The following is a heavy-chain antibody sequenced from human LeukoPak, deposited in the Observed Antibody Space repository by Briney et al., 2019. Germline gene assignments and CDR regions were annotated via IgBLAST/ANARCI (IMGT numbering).Heavy chain of an antibody. CDR3: ARVPARQSGGMDV. Sequence: SETLSLTCTVSGGSISSYYWTWIRQPPGKGLEWIGYFYYSGSTNYNPSLKSRVTISVDTSQNQFSLKLSSVTAADTVVYYCARVPARQSGGMDVWGQGTTVTVSS. CDR1: GGSISSYY. D-gene: IGHD2-2*01. V-gene: IGHV4-59*01. J-gene: IGHJ6*02. CDR2: FYYSGST.